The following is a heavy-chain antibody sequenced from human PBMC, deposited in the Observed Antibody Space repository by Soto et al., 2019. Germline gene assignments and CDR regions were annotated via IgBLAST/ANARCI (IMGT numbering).Heavy chain of an antibody. V-gene: IGHV3-30*18. D-gene: IGHD5-18*01. CDR2: KSYDGSNK. CDR1: GFTFSSYG. J-gene: IGHJ4*02. CDR3: AKSGYSYGCPGD. Sequence: QVQLVESGGGVVQPGRSLRLSCAASGFTFSSYGMHWVRQAPGKGLEWVAVKSYDGSNKYYADSVKGRFTISRDNSKNTLYLQMNSLRAEDTAVYYCAKSGYSYGCPGDWGQGTLVTVSS.